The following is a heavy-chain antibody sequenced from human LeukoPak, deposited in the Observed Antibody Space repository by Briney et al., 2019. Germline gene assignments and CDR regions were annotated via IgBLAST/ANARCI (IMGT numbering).Heavy chain of an antibody. J-gene: IGHJ1*01. Sequence: GASVKVSCKASGGTFSSYAISWVRQAPGQGLEWMGKIIPIFGTANYAQKFQGRVTITTDESTSTAYMELSSLRSEDTAVYYCVSSPIYSGSYYGYFQHCGKGTLVTVSS. CDR2: IIPIFGTA. CDR3: VSSPIYSGSYYGYFQH. CDR1: GGTFSSYA. D-gene: IGHD1-26*01. V-gene: IGHV1-69*05.